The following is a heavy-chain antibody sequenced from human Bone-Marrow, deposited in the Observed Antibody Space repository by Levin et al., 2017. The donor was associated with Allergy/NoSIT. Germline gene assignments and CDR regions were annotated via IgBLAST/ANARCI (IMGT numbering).Heavy chain of an antibody. D-gene: IGHD1-26*01. J-gene: IGHJ6*02. CDR2: IYYSGST. CDR1: GGSISSGDYY. CDR3: SRGSGSYYAVYYYYGMDV. V-gene: IGHV4-30-4*01. Sequence: ASETLSLTCTVSGGSISSGDYYWSWIRQPPGKGLEWIGYIYYSGSTYYNPSLKSRVTISVDTSKNQFSLKLSSVTAADTAVYYCSRGSGSYYAVYYYYGMDVWGQGTTVTVSS.